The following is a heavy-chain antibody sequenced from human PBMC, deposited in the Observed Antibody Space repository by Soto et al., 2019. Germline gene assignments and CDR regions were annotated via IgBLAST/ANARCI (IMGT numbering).Heavy chain of an antibody. CDR1: GFTFSSYW. CDR2: INGDGSRT. Sequence: EVQLVESGGGLVQPGGSLRLSCAASGFTFSSYWMHWVRQAPGKGPVWVSRINGDGSRTSYADSVKGRFAISRDNAKNTVYLQMDSLRAEDTAVYYCARGVAGRYYSDYWGQGTLVTVSS. D-gene: IGHD4-17*01. CDR3: ARGVAGRYYSDY. V-gene: IGHV3-74*01. J-gene: IGHJ4*02.